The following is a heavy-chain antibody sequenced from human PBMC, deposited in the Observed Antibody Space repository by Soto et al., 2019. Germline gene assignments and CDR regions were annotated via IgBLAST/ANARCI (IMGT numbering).Heavy chain of an antibody. Sequence: QVQLVQSGAEVKKPGASVKVFCKASGYTFTSYGISWVRQAPGQGLEWMGWISAYNGNTNYAQKLQGRVTMTTDTSTSTAYMELRSLRSDDTAVYYCASTSYCSSTSCSNAFDIWGQGTMVTVSS. D-gene: IGHD2-2*01. V-gene: IGHV1-18*04. CDR2: ISAYNGNT. CDR3: ASTSYCSSTSCSNAFDI. CDR1: GYTFTSYG. J-gene: IGHJ3*02.